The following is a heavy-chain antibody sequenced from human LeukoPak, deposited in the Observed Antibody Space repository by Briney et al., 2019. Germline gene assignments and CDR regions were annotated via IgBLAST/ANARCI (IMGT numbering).Heavy chain of an antibody. V-gene: IGHV3-11*01. CDR3: VRGVSISSSWYNDI. D-gene: IGHD6-13*01. Sequence: GGSLRLSCAASGFKFSDYYMNWIRQALGKGLEWVSYISRGGSTTYYADSVKGRFTISRDNAKNSLYLQMNSLRAEDTAVYYCVRGVSISSSWYNDIWGQGTMVTVSS. CDR2: ISRGGSTT. CDR1: GFKFSDYY. J-gene: IGHJ3*02.